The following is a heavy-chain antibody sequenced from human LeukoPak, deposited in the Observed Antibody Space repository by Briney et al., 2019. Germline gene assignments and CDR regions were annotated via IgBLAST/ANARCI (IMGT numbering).Heavy chain of an antibody. CDR3: ARIPTVTSAFDI. J-gene: IGHJ3*02. D-gene: IGHD4-17*01. CDR1: GGSISSYY. V-gene: IGHV4-59*01. CDR2: IYYSGST. Sequence: PSETLSLTCTVWGGSISSYYWSWLRQPPGKGLEWIGYIYYSGSTNYNRSLKSRVTISVDTSKNQFSLKLSSVTAADTAVYYCARIPTVTSAFDIWGQGTMVTVSS.